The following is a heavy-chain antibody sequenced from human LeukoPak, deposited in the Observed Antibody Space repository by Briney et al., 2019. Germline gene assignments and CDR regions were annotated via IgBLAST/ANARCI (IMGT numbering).Heavy chain of an antibody. CDR2: INPNSGGT. CDR3: ARGTNYDFWSGYYFDY. V-gene: IGHV1-2*02. CDR1: GYTFTGYY. D-gene: IGHD3-3*01. J-gene: IGHJ4*02. Sequence: ASVKVSCKASGYTFTGYYMHWVRQAPGQGLEWMGWINPNSGGTNYAQKFQGRVTMTRDTSISTAYMELSRLRSDDTAVYYCARGTNYDFWSGYYFDYWGQGTLVTVSS.